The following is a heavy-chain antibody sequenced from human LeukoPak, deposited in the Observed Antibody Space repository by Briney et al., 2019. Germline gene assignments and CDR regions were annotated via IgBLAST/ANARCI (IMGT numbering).Heavy chain of an antibody. Sequence: SETLSLTCTVSGGSISSSSYYWGWIRQPPGKGLVWVGGIYYSGSTYYNPSLKSRVTISVDTSKNQFSLKLSSVTAADTAVYYCARHATGSGWYYFDYWGQGTLVTVSS. CDR1: GGSISSSSYY. J-gene: IGHJ4*02. CDR2: IYYSGST. V-gene: IGHV4-39*01. CDR3: ARHATGSGWYYFDY. D-gene: IGHD6-19*01.